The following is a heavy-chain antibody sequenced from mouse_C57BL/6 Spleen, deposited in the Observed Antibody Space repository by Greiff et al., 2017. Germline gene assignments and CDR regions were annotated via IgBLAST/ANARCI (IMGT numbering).Heavy chain of an antibody. CDR2: ISSGSSTI. J-gene: IGHJ4*01. D-gene: IGHD1-1*01. CDR1: GFTFSDYG. Sequence: EVKLMESGGGLVKPGGSLKLSCAASGFTFSDYGMHWVRQAPEKGLEWVAYISSGSSTIYYADTVKGRFTISRDNAKNTLFLQMTSLRSEDTAMYYCARGYYYGSSYVEYAMDYWGQGTSVTVSS. CDR3: ARGYYYGSSYVEYAMDY. V-gene: IGHV5-17*01.